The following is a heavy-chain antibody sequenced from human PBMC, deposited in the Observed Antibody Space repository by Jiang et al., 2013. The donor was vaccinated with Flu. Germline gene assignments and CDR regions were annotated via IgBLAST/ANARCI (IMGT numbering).Heavy chain of an antibody. CDR3: TRDPTGD. Sequence: WYNDYAVSVKSRITINPDTSKNQFSLQLNSVTPEDTAVYYCTRDPTGDWGQGTLVTVSS. J-gene: IGHJ4*02. D-gene: IGHD1-14*01. CDR2: WYN. V-gene: IGHV6-1*01.